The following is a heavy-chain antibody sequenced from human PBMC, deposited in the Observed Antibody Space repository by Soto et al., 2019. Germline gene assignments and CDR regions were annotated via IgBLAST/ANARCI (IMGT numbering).Heavy chain of an antibody. Sequence: QVQLVESGGGVVQPGRSLRLSCEASGFTFSSNGMHWVRQAPGKGLEWVAVIWYDGSNKYYADSVKGRFTISRDNSKNTLYLQMNSLRAEDTAVYYCARDWRVDTTMACLDYWGQGTLVTVSS. CDR2: IWYDGSNK. V-gene: IGHV3-33*01. CDR3: ARDWRVDTTMACLDY. D-gene: IGHD5-18*01. J-gene: IGHJ4*02. CDR1: GFTFSSNG.